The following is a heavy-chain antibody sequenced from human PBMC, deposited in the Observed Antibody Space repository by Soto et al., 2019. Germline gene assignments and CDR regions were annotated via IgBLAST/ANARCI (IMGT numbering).Heavy chain of an antibody. CDR2: IKSKTDGGTT. J-gene: IGHJ6*02. D-gene: IGHD6-19*01. CDR1: GFTFGNAW. V-gene: IGHV3-15*07. CDR3: TTAYSSGWYTVYYYYGMDV. Sequence: GGSLRLSCAASGFTFGNAWMNWVRQAPGKGLEWVGRIKSKTDGGTTDYAAPVKGRFTISRDDSKNTLYLQMNSLKTEDTAVYYCTTAYSSGWYTVYYYYGMDVWGQGTTVTVSS.